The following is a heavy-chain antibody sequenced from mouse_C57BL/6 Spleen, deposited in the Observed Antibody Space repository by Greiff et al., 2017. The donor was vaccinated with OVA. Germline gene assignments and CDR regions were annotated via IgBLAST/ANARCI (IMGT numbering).Heavy chain of an antibody. D-gene: IGHD1-1*01. J-gene: IGHJ4*01. Sequence: EVQLQESVAELVRPGASVKLSCTASGFNIKNTYMHWVKQRPEQGLEWIGRIDPANGNTKYAPKFQGKATITADTSSNTAYLQLSSLTSEDTAIYYCAGVYYGSSHPLMDYWGQGTSVTVSS. V-gene: IGHV14-3*01. CDR2: IDPANGNT. CDR3: AGVYYGSSHPLMDY. CDR1: GFNIKNTY.